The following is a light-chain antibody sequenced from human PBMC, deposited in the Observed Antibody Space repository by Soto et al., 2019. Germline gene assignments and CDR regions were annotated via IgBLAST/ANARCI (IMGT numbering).Light chain of an antibody. CDR2: EGT. J-gene: IGLJ2*01. CDR1: SSDVGSYNL. Sequence: QSALTQRASVSGSPGQSITISCTGTSSDVGSYNLVSWYQQHPGKAPKLMIYEGTKRPSGVSNRFSGSKSGTTASLTISGLQAEDEADYYCCSYAGSSTFIFGGGTKVTVL. CDR3: CSYAGSSTFI. V-gene: IGLV2-23*03.